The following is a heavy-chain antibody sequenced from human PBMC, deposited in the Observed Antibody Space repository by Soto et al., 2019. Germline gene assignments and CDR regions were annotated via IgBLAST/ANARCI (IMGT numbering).Heavy chain of an antibody. Sequence: GGSLRLSCAASGFTFSSYGMHWVRQAPGKGLEWVAVISYDGSNKYYADSVKGRFTISRDNSKNTLYLQMNSLRAEDTAVYYCAKVRTWFGELFDYWGQGTLVTVSS. D-gene: IGHD3-10*01. CDR2: ISYDGSNK. CDR3: AKVRTWFGELFDY. J-gene: IGHJ4*02. V-gene: IGHV3-30*18. CDR1: GFTFSSYG.